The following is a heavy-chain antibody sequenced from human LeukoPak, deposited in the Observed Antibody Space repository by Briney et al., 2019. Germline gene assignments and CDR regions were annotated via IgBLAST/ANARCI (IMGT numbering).Heavy chain of an antibody. V-gene: IGHV1-69*05. CDR3: ARARYYDFWSGYYPFDY. CDR2: IIPTFGTA. Sequence: SVKVSCKASGGTFSSYAISWVRQAPGQGLEWMGRIIPTFGTANYAQKFQGRVTITTDESTSTAYMELSSLRSEDTAVYYCARARYYDFWSGYYPFDYWGQGTLVTVSS. CDR1: GGTFSSYA. J-gene: IGHJ4*02. D-gene: IGHD3-3*01.